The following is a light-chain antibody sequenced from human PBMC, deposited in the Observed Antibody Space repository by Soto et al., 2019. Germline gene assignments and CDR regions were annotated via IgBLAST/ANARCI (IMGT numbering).Light chain of an antibody. CDR2: DVI. CDR3: SSYTSSGTLVV. Sequence: QSALTQPASVSGSPGQSITISCTGTISDVGTYNYVSWYQHHPGKAPKLMIYDVINRPSGVSNRFSGSKSGNTASLTFSGLLAEDEADYYCSSYTSSGTLVVFGGGTKLTVL. V-gene: IGLV2-14*03. CDR1: ISDVGTYNY. J-gene: IGLJ3*02.